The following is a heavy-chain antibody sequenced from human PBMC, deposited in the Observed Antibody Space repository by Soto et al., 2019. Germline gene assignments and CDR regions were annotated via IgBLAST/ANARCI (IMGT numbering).Heavy chain of an antibody. V-gene: IGHV1-18*01. CDR3: ARECPAPYYYYGMDV. CDR1: GYSFTTYG. CDR2: ISAYNGNT. Sequence: QVQLVQSGGEVKKPGASVKVSCKTSGYSFTTYGISWVRQAPGQGLEWMGWISAYNGNTNYAQKLQGRVTMTTDTATSTAYMELRSLRSDDRAGYYCARECPAPYYYYGMDVWGQGSTVTFSS. J-gene: IGHJ6*02.